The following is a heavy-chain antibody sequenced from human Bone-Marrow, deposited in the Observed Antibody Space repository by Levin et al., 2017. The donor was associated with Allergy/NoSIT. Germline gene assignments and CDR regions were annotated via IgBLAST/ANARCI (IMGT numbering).Heavy chain of an antibody. J-gene: IGHJ5*02. D-gene: IGHD3-16*01. CDR1: GFSFSNYA. CDR2: ISYDGSTT. Sequence: GESLKISCAASGFSFSNYAMHWVRQAPGKGLEWVSSISYDGSTTYYADSVKGRFTISRDNSNNTVWLQMYSLRPDDTAVFYCARMGHSDWGSPPVAYTWFDPWGQGVLVTVSS. V-gene: IGHV3-30*04. CDR3: ARMGHSDWGSPPVAYTWFDP.